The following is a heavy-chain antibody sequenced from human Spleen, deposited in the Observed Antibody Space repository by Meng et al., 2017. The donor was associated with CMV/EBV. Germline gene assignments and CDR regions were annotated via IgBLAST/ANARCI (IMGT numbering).Heavy chain of an antibody. CDR3: AKKPPGWELTDWFDP. CDR1: GFTFSSYS. Sequence: GESLKISCAASGFTFSSYSMNWVRQAPGKGLEWVSSISSSSSYIYYADSVKGRFTISRDNAKNSLYLQMNSLRAEDTAVYYCAKKPPGWELTDWFDPWGQGTLVTVSS. V-gene: IGHV3-21*01. J-gene: IGHJ5*02. CDR2: ISSSSSYI. D-gene: IGHD1-26*01.